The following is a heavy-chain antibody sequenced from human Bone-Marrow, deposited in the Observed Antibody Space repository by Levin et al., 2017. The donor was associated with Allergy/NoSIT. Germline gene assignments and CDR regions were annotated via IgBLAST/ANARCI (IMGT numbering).Heavy chain of an antibody. CDR3: ARDTVGYYYGLDV. CDR1: GFTFSSYG. Sequence: GGSLRLSCAASGFTFSSYGIHWVRQAPGKGLEWVSIISYDGSNKYYGDSVKGRFTISRDNSKDTVYLQINNPRREDTAVYYCARDTVGYYYGLDVWGQGTAVIVSS. CDR2: ISYDGSNK. D-gene: IGHD2-15*01. V-gene: IGHV3-33*01. J-gene: IGHJ6*02.